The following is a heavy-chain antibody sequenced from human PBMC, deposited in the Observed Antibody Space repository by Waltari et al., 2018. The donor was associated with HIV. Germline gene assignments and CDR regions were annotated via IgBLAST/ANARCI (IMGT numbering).Heavy chain of an antibody. V-gene: IGHV4-39*01. J-gene: IGHJ3*02. D-gene: IGHD3-10*01. CDR2: IYYTGAA. Sequence: QLQLWESGPGLVGASEALSLTCFVSGGSITSTNNYWGWIRQPPGEGLEWIGSIYYTGAAYYGPALKSRVTISVDTSKNQFSLKLSSGTATDAAVYFCARAGRSFSSRPKTFDIWGPGTMVTVSS. CDR3: ARAGRSFSSRPKTFDI. CDR1: GGSITSTNNY.